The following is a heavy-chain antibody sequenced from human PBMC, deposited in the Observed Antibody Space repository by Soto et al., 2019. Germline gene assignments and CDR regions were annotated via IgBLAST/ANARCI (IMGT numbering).Heavy chain of an antibody. CDR3: ARAVDTRVNGMDV. Sequence: PGGSLRLSCAASGFTFSSYAMHWVRQAPGKGLGWVAVISYDGSNKYYADSVKGRFTISRDNSKNTLYLQMNSLRAEDTAVYYCARAVDTRVNGMDVWGQGTTVTVSS. J-gene: IGHJ6*02. CDR1: GFTFSSYA. CDR2: ISYDGSNK. V-gene: IGHV3-30-3*01. D-gene: IGHD5-18*01.